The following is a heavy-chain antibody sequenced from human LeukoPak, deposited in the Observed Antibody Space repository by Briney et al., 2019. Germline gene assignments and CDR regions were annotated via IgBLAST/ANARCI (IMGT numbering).Heavy chain of an antibody. CDR2: ISGSGVST. J-gene: IGHJ3*02. CDR3: ARGGSYLSAFDI. CDR1: GFTFSSYA. Sequence: GGSLRLSCAASGFTFSSYAMSWVRQTPGKGLEWVSAISGSGVSTYYVDSVKGRFTISRDNSKNTLVLQMNSLRAEDTAVYYCARGGSYLSAFDIWGQGTMVTVSS. D-gene: IGHD1-26*01. V-gene: IGHV3-23*01.